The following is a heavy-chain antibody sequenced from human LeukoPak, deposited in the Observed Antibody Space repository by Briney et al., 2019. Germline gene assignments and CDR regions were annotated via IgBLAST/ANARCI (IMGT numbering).Heavy chain of an antibody. CDR1: GFKFDDYG. J-gene: IGHJ2*01. Sequence: GGSLRLSCAASGFKFDDYGMSWVRQAPGKGLEWVSGINWHGGRTGYADSVKGRFTISRDNAKNSLYLQMNSLRAEGMALYHCARGVHTLYFDLWGRGTLVTVSS. D-gene: IGHD2/OR15-2a*01. V-gene: IGHV3-20*01. CDR2: INWHGGRT. CDR3: ARGVHTLYFDL.